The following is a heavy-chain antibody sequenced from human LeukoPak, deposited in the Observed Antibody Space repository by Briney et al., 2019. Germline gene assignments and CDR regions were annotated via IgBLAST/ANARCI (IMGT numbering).Heavy chain of an antibody. V-gene: IGHV4-59*08. Sequence: PSETLSLTCTVSGGSISSYYWSWIRQPPGKGLEWIGYIYYSGSTNYNPSLKSRVTISVDTSKNQFSLKFSSVTAADTAVYYCARHLPSKRIIMVRGVIPPLDYWGQGTLVTVSS. CDR3: ARHLPSKRIIMVRGVIPPLDY. CDR2: IYYSGST. CDR1: GGSISSYY. D-gene: IGHD3-10*01. J-gene: IGHJ4*02.